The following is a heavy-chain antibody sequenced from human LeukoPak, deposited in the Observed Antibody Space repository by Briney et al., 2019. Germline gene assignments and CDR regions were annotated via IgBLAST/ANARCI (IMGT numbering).Heavy chain of an antibody. CDR1: GASMNTQY. Sequence: SETLSLTCAVSGASMNTQYWSWIRQPPGKGLEWIGYMLDTVTTKDNPSLKSRFTRSADTSKTQFSLRLTSVTAADTAVYYCATIKRGNIFGYFDFWGQGIPVTVSS. CDR2: MLDTVTT. CDR3: ATIKRGNIFGYFDF. V-gene: IGHV4-59*11. J-gene: IGHJ4*02. D-gene: IGHD5-18*01.